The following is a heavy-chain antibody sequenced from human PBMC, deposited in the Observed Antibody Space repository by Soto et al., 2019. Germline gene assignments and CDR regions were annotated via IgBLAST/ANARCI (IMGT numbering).Heavy chain of an antibody. Sequence: QVHLVQSGAEVKKPGASVKVSCKGSGYGFTTYGITWVRQAPGQGLEWMAWISAHNGNTNYAQKLQGRVTVTRDTSTRTADMGLRSLRSDDTAVYYCARGRYGDYWGQGALVTVSS. V-gene: IGHV1-18*01. D-gene: IGHD1-1*01. J-gene: IGHJ4*02. CDR1: GYGFTTYG. CDR2: ISAHNGNT. CDR3: ARGRYGDY.